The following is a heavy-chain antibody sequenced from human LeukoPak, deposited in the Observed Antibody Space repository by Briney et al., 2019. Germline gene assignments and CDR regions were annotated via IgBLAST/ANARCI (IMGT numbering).Heavy chain of an antibody. Sequence: GASVKVSCKASGYTFTGYYMHWVRQAPGQGLEWMGIINPSGGSTSYAQKFQGRVTMTRDMSTGTDYMELSSLRSEDTAVYYCARDNSVGDTAWWFDPWGQGTLVTVSS. V-gene: IGHV1-46*01. CDR3: ARDNSVGDTAWWFDP. CDR1: GYTFTGYY. J-gene: IGHJ5*02. D-gene: IGHD1-26*01. CDR2: INPSGGST.